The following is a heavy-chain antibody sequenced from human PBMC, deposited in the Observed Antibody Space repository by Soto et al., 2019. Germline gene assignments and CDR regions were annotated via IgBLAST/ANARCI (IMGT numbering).Heavy chain of an antibody. CDR2: IYYSGST. Sequence: QLQLQESGPGLVKPSETLSLTCTVSGGSISSSSYYWGWIRQPPGKGLEWIGSIYYSGSTYYNPSLTSRVTISVDTSKNQFSLKLSSVTAADTAVYYCARRVGRVHFDYWGQGTLVTVSS. CDR1: GGSISSSSYY. D-gene: IGHD2-15*01. V-gene: IGHV4-39*01. J-gene: IGHJ4*02. CDR3: ARRVGRVHFDY.